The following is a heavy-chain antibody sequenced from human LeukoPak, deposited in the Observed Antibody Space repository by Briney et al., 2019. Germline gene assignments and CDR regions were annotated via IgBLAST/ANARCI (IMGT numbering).Heavy chain of an antibody. V-gene: IGHV4-59*01. CDR1: GGSISSYY. D-gene: IGHD3-10*01. CDR3: ARKGSYTNWFDP. CDR2: IYYSGST. Sequence: NTSETLSLTCTVSGGSISSYYWSWIRQPPGKGLEWIGYIYYSGSTNYNPSLESRVTISVDTSKNQFSLKLSSVTAADTAVYYCARKGSYTNWFDPWGQGTLVTVSS. J-gene: IGHJ5*02.